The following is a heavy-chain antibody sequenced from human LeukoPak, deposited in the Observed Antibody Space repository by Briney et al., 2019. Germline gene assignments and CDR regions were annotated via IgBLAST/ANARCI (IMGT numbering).Heavy chain of an antibody. V-gene: IGHV3-30*04. CDR2: ISYDGSNK. CDR1: GFTFSSYA. J-gene: IGHJ4*02. Sequence: GGSLRLSCAASGFTFSSYAMHWVRQAPGKGLEWVAVISYDGSNKYYADSVKGRFTISRDNSKNPLYLQMNSLRAEDTAVYYCAKDHLYYDSSGYPYWGQGTLVTVSS. D-gene: IGHD3-22*01. CDR3: AKDHLYYDSSGYPY.